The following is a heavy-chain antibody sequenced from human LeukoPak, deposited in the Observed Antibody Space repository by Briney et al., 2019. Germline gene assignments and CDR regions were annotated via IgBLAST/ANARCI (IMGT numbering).Heavy chain of an antibody. D-gene: IGHD6-6*01. CDR2: IYSGGST. CDR1: GFTVSSNY. J-gene: IGHJ4*02. Sequence: GGSLRLSCAASGFTVSSNYMSWVRQAPGKGLEWVSVIYSGGSTYYADSVKGRFTISRDNSKNTLYLQMNSLRAEDTAVYYCANSIAAQKKKVFDYWGQGTLVTVSS. V-gene: IGHV3-66*01. CDR3: ANSIAAQKKKVFDY.